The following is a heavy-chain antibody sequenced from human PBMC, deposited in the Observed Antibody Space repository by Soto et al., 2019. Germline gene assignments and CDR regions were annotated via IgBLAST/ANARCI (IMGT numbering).Heavy chain of an antibody. Sequence: EVQLLESGGGLVQPGGSLRLSCAASGFTLSSYAMSWVRQAPGKGLEWAGAISGSGGTTYYADSVKGRFTIARDTAKTTLSLRINSLRAEDPAVYYCAKVVRYDCDSGGYYSAPLFWGHGTLVTVSS. CDR1: GFTLSSYA. CDR2: ISGSGGTT. J-gene: IGHJ4*01. V-gene: IGHV3-23*01. CDR3: AKVVRYDCDSGGYYSAPLF. D-gene: IGHD3-22*01.